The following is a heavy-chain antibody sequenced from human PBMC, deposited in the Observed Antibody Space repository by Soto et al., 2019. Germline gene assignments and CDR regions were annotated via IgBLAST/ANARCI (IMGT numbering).Heavy chain of an antibody. V-gene: IGHV1-69*12. D-gene: IGHD2-15*01. CDR3: AREKRVVVAARNAFDI. CDR2: IIPIFGTA. Sequence: QVRLVQSGAEVKKPGSSVKVSCKASGGTFSSYAISWVRQAPGQGLEWMGGIIPIFGTANYAQKFQGRVTITADESTSTAYMELSSLRSEDTAVYYCAREKRVVVAARNAFDIWGQGTMVTVSS. CDR1: GGTFSSYA. J-gene: IGHJ3*02.